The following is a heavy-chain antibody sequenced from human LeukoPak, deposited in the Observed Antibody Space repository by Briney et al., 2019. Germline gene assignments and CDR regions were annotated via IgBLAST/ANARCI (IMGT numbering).Heavy chain of an antibody. CDR3: ARDRDCSGGSCYFDY. CDR2: IYYSGST. V-gene: IGHV4-59*12. Sequence: SETLSLTCTVSGGSISSYYWSWIRQPPGKGLEWIGYIYYSGSTNYNPSLKSRVTMSVDTSKNQFSLKLSSVTAADTAVYYCARDRDCSGGSCYFDYWGQGTLVTVSS. D-gene: IGHD2-15*01. J-gene: IGHJ4*02. CDR1: GGSISSYY.